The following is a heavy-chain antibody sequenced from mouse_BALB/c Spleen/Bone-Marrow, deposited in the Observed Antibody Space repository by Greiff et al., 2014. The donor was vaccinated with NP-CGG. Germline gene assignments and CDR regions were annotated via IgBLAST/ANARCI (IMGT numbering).Heavy chain of an antibody. J-gene: IGHJ4*01. Sequence: VQVVESGPELVKPGALVKISCKASGYTFTSYDINWVKQRPGQGLEWIGWIYPGDDNTKYNEKFKGKATLTADKSSSTAYMQLSSLTSENPAVYFCARGGGYAMDYWGQGTSVTVSS. V-gene: IGHV1S56*01. CDR1: GYTFTSYD. CDR3: ARGGGYAMDY. CDR2: IYPGDDNT.